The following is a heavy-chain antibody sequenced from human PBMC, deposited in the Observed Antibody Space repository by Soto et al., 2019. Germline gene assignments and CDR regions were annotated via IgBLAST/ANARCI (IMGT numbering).Heavy chain of an antibody. CDR3: ARAVTMIVVVITTGAFDI. V-gene: IGHV1-69*13. CDR2: IIPIFGTA. D-gene: IGHD3-22*01. J-gene: IGHJ3*02. CDR1: GGTFSSYA. Sequence: SVKVSCKASGGTFSSYAISWVRQAPGQGLEWMGGIIPIFGTANYAQKFRGRVTITADESTSTAYMELSSLRSEDTAVYYCARAVTMIVVVITTGAFDIWGQGTMVTVSS.